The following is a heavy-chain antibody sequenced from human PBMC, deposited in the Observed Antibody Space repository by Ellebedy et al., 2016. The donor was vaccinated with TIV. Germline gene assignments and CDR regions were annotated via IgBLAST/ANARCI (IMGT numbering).Heavy chain of an antibody. CDR1: GFTFSSYD. D-gene: IGHD3-9*01. Sequence: GESLKISCAASGFTFSSYDMHWVRQAPGKGLEWVSAISGSGGSTYYADSVKGRFTISRDNSKNTLYLQMNSLRAEDTAVYYCAKTLTGAPDAFDIWGQGTMVTVSS. CDR2: ISGSGGST. V-gene: IGHV3-23*01. CDR3: AKTLTGAPDAFDI. J-gene: IGHJ3*02.